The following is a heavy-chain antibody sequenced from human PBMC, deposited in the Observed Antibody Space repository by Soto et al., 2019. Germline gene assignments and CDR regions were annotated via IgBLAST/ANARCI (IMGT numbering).Heavy chain of an antibody. CDR2: IWLDGSER. Sequence: QVQLVESGGGVVQPGRSLSLSCDASGFMFGTSGMHWVRQAPGKGLEWVSGIWLDGSERYYSDSVKGRFTISRDNSKNTLFLQMNSLRVEDTAVYFGARDASGTTSFLASWGQGTLVTVSS. CDR3: ARDASGTTSFLAS. CDR1: GFMFGTSG. V-gene: IGHV3-33*01. D-gene: IGHD1-1*01. J-gene: IGHJ5*01.